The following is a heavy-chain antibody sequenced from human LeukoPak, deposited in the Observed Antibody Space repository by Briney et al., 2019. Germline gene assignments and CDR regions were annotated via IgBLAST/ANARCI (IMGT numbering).Heavy chain of an antibody. V-gene: IGHV1-69*04. D-gene: IGHD4-17*01. CDR2: IIPILGIA. Sequence: ASVKVSCKASGGTFSSYAISWVRQAPGQGLEWMGRIIPILGIANYAQKFQGRVTITADKSTSTAYMELSSLRSEDTAVYYCASAWGTTVTKVGAFDIWGQGTMVTVSS. J-gene: IGHJ3*02. CDR3: ASAWGTTVTKVGAFDI. CDR1: GGTFSSYA.